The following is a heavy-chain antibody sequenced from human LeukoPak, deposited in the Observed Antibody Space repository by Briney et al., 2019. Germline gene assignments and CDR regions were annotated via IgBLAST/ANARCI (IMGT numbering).Heavy chain of an antibody. Sequence: QPGGSLRLSCAASGFTFSSYAMSWVRQAPGKGLEWVSAISGSGGSTYYADSVKGRFTISRDNSKNTLYLQMNSLRAEDTAVYYCAKSPITMIVVVRKGYYFDYWGQGTLVTVSS. D-gene: IGHD3-22*01. J-gene: IGHJ4*02. V-gene: IGHV3-23*01. CDR1: GFTFSSYA. CDR2: ISGSGGST. CDR3: AKSPITMIVVVRKGYYFDY.